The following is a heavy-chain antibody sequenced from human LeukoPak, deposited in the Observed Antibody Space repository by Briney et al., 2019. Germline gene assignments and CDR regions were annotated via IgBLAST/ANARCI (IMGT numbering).Heavy chain of an antibody. CDR3: ARRAGEYSHPYDY. CDR1: GFTFSNFW. CDR2: IYSGGKT. Sequence: GGSLRLSCAASGFTFSNFWMSWVRQAPGKGLEWVSFIYSGGKTHSSDSVKGRFTISRDNSKNTLYLQMSSLRAEDTAIYYCARRAGEYSHPYDYWGQGTLVTVSS. D-gene: IGHD2-15*01. J-gene: IGHJ4*02. V-gene: IGHV3-53*01.